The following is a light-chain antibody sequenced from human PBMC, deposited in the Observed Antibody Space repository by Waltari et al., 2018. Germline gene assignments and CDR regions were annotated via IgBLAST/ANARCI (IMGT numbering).Light chain of an antibody. Sequence: QSVLTQPPSASGTPGQRVTISCSGSSSNIGRNTVTWYQQLPGTAPTLLIYSNNQGPPGTTANLLSHSNDLGTAGVPERLSGPMSGTLDSQAIGGVQSEDEADYYCAEWNDSLNGEVFGGWSKLTVL. CDR2: SNN. CDR3: AEWNDSLNGEV. V-gene: IGLV1-44*01. CDR1: SSNIGRNT. J-gene: IGLJ3*02.